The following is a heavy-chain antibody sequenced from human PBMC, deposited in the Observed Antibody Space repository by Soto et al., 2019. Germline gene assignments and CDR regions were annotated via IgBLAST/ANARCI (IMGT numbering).Heavy chain of an antibody. D-gene: IGHD1-20*01. CDR2: IWYDGSNK. V-gene: IGHV3-33*01. J-gene: IGHJ6*02. CDR3: ARDRGPFNWNDWPHYYYGMDV. CDR1: GFTFSSYG. Sequence: QVQLVESGGGVVQPGRSLRLSCAASGFTFSSYGMHWVRQAPGKGLEWVTVIWYDGSNKYYADAVKGRFTISRDNSKNTLYLQINSLRAEDTAVYYCARDRGPFNWNDWPHYYYGMDVWGQGTTVTVSS.